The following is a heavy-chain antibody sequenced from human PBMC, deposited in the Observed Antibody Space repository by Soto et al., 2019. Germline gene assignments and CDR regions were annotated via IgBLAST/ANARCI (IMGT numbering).Heavy chain of an antibody. CDR2: ISGSGGST. CDR1: GFTFSSYA. Sequence: GGSLRLSCAASGFTFSSYAMSWVRQAPGKGLEWVSAISGSGGSTYYADSVKGRFTISRDNSKNTLDLQMNSLRAEDTAVYYCAKDSGLGSGSGWVYWGQGTLVTVSS. V-gene: IGHV3-23*01. D-gene: IGHD6-19*01. J-gene: IGHJ4*02. CDR3: AKDSGLGSGSGWVY.